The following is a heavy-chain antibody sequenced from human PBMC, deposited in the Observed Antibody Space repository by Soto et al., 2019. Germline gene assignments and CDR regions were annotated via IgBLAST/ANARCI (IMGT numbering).Heavy chain of an antibody. CDR2: IIPILGIA. Sequence: QVQLVQSGAEVKKPGSSVKVSCKASGGTFSSYTISWVRQAPGQGLEWMGRIIPILGIANYAQKFQGRVTITADKSTSTAYMELSSLRSEDTAVYYCARALFSAEGYYGMDVWGQGTTVTVSS. D-gene: IGHD6-13*01. J-gene: IGHJ6*02. CDR1: GGTFSSYT. V-gene: IGHV1-69*02. CDR3: ARALFSAEGYYGMDV.